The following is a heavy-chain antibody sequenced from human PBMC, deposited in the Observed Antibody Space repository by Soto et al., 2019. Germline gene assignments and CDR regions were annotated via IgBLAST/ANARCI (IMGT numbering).Heavy chain of an antibody. CDR2: IVLIFGTT. J-gene: IGHJ6*02. CDR1: GGTFSNYA. V-gene: IGHV1-69*12. Sequence: QVQMVQSGAEVKKPGSSVKVSCKVSGGTFSNYAIDWVRLAPGHGLEWMGGIVLIFGTTYYTQKFQGRAKIIADDSPTTAYLEMSCLRSEDTAIYYCARVEAVAGLYNYHGLDVWGQGTAVTVSS. CDR3: ARVEAVAGLYNYHGLDV. D-gene: IGHD6-19*01.